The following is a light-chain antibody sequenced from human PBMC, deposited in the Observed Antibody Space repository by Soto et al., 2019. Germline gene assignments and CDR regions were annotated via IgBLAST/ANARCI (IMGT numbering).Light chain of an antibody. V-gene: IGLV1-40*01. CDR3: QSYDSTLSGSV. Sequence: QSVLTQPPSVSGAPGQRVTISCTGSRSNIGAGYDVHWYQQLPGTAPKLLMYGNSNRPSGVPDRFSGSKSGTSVSLAITGLRAEDEADYYCQSYDSTLSGSVFGGGTKLTVL. CDR1: RSNIGAGYD. J-gene: IGLJ2*01. CDR2: GNS.